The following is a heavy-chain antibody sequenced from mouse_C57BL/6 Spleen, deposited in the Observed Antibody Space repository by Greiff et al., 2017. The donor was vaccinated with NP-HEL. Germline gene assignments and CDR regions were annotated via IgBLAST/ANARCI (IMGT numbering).Heavy chain of an antibody. CDR3: SRWVGYYVAWFAY. J-gene: IGHJ3*01. D-gene: IGHD2-3*01. Sequence: QVQLQQSGPELVKPGASVKISCKASGYAFSSSWMNWVKQRPGKGLEWIGRIYPGDGDTNYNGKFKGKATLTADKSSSTAYMQLSSLKSEDSAVYFCSRWVGYYVAWFAYWGQGTLVTVSA. V-gene: IGHV1-82*01. CDR1: GYAFSSSW. CDR2: IYPGDGDT.